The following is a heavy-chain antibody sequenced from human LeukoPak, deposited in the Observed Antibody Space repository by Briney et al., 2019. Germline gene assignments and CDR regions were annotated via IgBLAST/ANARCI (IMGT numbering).Heavy chain of an antibody. CDR2: INGYGSST. V-gene: IGHV3-74*01. D-gene: IGHD5-18*01. Sequence: QPGGSLRLSCAASGFTFISYWMHWVRQAPGKGLVWVSRINGYGSSTDFAASVKGRFTISRDNAKNTLYLQVNSLRAEDTAVYYCARDAPGNTALDYWGQGTLVTVSS. CDR1: GFTFISYW. J-gene: IGHJ4*02. CDR3: ARDAPGNTALDY.